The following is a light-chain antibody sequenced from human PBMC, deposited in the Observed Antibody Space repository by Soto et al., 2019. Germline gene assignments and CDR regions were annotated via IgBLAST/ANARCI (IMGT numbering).Light chain of an antibody. J-gene: IGKJ1*01. CDR3: HRYSGGWT. CDR1: RSISSW. CDR2: QAS. V-gene: IGKV1-5*03. Sequence: DIQMTQSPSTLSASVGDRVTITCRASRSISSWLAWYQQKPGNAPKILIYQASKLESGVPSRFRGNESGGEFTLTISSLQPDDFATYYCHRYSGGWTFGQGPGVEIK.